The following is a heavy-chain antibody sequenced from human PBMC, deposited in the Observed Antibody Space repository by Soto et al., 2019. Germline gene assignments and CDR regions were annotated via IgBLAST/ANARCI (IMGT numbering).Heavy chain of an antibody. CDR3: EKASITMIALIDY. D-gene: IGHD3-22*01. J-gene: IGHJ4*02. CDR1: GFTFSSYG. V-gene: IGHV3-30*18. Sequence: GGSLRLSCAASGFTFSSYGMHWVRQAPGKGLEWVAVISYDGSNKYYADSVKGRFTISRDNSKNTLYLQMNSLRAEDTAVYYCEKASITMIALIDYWGQGTLVTVSS. CDR2: ISYDGSNK.